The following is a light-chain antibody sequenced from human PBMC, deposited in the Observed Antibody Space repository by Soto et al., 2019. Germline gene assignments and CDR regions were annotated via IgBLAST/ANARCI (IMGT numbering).Light chain of an antibody. V-gene: IGKV1-5*01. CDR2: DAS. CDR3: QQYNSYDT. Sequence: IQMTQSPSTLSASVGDRVTITCRVSQSISSWLAWYQQKPGKVPKLLIYDASTLESGVPSRFSGSGSGTEFTLTISSLQPDDSATYYCQQYNSYDTFGQGTKLEIK. CDR1: QSISSW. J-gene: IGKJ2*01.